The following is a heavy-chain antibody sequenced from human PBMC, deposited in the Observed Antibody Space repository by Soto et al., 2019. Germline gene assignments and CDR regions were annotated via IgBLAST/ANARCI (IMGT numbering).Heavy chain of an antibody. D-gene: IGHD5-12*01. Sequence: SETLSLTCAVSGGSISSGGYSWSWVRQPPGKGLEWIGYIYHSGSTYYNPSLKSRVTISVDRSKNQFSLKLSSVTAADTAVYYCARQGLAMATINYFDYWGQGTLVTVSS. CDR2: IYHSGST. CDR1: GGSISSGGYS. J-gene: IGHJ4*02. CDR3: ARQGLAMATINYFDY. V-gene: IGHV4-30-2*01.